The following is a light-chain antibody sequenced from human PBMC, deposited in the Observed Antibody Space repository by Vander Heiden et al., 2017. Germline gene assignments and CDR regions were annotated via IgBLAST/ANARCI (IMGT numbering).Light chain of an antibody. CDR1: QSISSY. Sequence: DIQMTQSRSSLSASVGDRVTITCRASQSISSYLNWYQQKPGKAPKLLIYAASSLQSGVPSRFSGSGSGTDFTLTISRLQPEDFATYYCQQSDSTPPTFGQGTKVEIK. J-gene: IGKJ1*01. V-gene: IGKV1-39*01. CDR3: QQSDSTPPT. CDR2: AAS.